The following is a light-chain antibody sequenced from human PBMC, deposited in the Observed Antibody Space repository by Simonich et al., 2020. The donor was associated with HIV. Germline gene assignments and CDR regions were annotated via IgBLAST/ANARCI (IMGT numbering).Light chain of an antibody. CDR1: SSDVGGYNY. J-gene: IGLJ3*02. CDR3: CSYAGSGTLV. Sequence: QSALTQPASVSGSPGQSINISCTGTSSDVGGYNYVSWYQQHPGKAPKLMIYDVSNRPSGVSNRFSGSKSCNTASLPISGLQAEDEADYYCCSYAGSGTLVFGGGTKLTVL. V-gene: IGLV2-14*03. CDR2: DVS.